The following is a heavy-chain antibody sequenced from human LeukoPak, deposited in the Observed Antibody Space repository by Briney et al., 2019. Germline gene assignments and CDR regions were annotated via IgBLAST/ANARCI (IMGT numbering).Heavy chain of an antibody. CDR3: AKGGGYSYTYPIDY. J-gene: IGHJ4*02. CDR1: GFTFSSHG. Sequence: PGGSLRLSCAASGFTFSSHGMHWVRQPPGRGLEWVAFIRYDETNRYYADSVKGRFTISRDNSRNTLSLQMNSLRDEDTALYYCAKGGGYSYTYPIDYWGQGTVVTVSS. CDR2: IRYDETNR. V-gene: IGHV3-30*02. D-gene: IGHD5-18*01.